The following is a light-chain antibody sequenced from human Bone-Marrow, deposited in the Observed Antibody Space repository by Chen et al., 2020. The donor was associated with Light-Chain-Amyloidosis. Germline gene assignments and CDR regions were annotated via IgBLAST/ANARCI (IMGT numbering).Light chain of an antibody. V-gene: IGLV3-25*03. CDR3: QSADSSGTYEVI. CDR2: RDT. CDR1: DLPTKY. J-gene: IGLJ2*01. Sequence: SYEMTQPPSVSVSPGQTARHTCSGDDLPTKYAYWYQQKPGTAPVLVIHRDTERPSGISERFSGSSSGTTATLTISGVQAEDEADYHCQSADSSGTYEVIFGGGTKLTVL.